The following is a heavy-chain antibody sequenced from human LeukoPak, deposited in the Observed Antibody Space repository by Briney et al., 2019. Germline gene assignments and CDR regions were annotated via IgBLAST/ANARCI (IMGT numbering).Heavy chain of an antibody. CDR1: GYTFTSYD. CDR3: ARGRDHYDFWSGYPH. J-gene: IGHJ4*02. CDR2: MNPNSGNT. V-gene: IGHV1-8*03. Sequence: GASVKVSCKASGYTFTSYDINWVRQATGQGLEWMGWMNPNSGNTGYAQKFQGRVTITRNTSISTAYMELSSLRSEDTAVYYCARGRDHYDFWSGYPHWGQGTLVTVSS. D-gene: IGHD3-3*01.